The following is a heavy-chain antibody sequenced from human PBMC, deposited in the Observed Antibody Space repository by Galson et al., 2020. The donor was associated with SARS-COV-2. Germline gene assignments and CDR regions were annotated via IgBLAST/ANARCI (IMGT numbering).Heavy chain of an antibody. CDR2: IHSSGST. J-gene: IGHJ4*02. Sequence: SETLSLTCAVSGGSISGTSYSWTWIRQPAGKGLEWIGRIHSSGSTNYNPSLKSRVTISIDTSKNQFSVRLSSVTAADTAIYSGASGPVAGSGEWGQGTLVTVSS. D-gene: IGHD6-19*01. CDR3: ASGPVAGSGE. V-gene: IGHV4-61*02. CDR1: GGSISGTSYS.